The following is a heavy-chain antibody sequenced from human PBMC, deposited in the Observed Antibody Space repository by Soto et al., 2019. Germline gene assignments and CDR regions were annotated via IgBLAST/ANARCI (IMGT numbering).Heavy chain of an antibody. D-gene: IGHD2-15*01. CDR1: GFTFSSYS. CDR3: AKGSYYGMDV. CDR2: ISSSSSYI. Sequence: EVQLVESGGGLVKPGGSLRLSCAASGFTFSSYSMNWVRQAPGKGLEWVSSISSSSSYIYYADSVKGRFTISRDNAKNSLYLQMTSLRAEDTAVYYCAKGSYYGMDVWGQGTTVTVSS. J-gene: IGHJ6*02. V-gene: IGHV3-21*01.